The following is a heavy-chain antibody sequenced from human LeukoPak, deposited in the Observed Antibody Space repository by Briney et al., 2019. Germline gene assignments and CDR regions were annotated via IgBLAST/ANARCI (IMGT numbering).Heavy chain of an antibody. CDR1: GGSFSGYY. D-gene: IGHD5-18*01. Sequence: TSETLSLTCAVYGGSFSGYYWSWIRQPPGKGLEWIGEINHSGSTNYNPSLKSRVTISVDTSKNQFSLKLSSVTAADTAVYYCARDAYRYGYRFRTSWGQGTLVTVSS. CDR3: ARDAYRYGYRFRTS. V-gene: IGHV4-34*01. J-gene: IGHJ4*02. CDR2: INHSGST.